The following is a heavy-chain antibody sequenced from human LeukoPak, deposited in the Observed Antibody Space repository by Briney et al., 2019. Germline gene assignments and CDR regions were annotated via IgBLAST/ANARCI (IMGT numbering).Heavy chain of an antibody. CDR3: ADYDFWSGYTNWFDP. J-gene: IGHJ5*02. Sequence: PGXSLRLSCAASGFTFSSYGMHWVRQAPGKGLEWVAFIRYDGSNKYYADSVKGRFTIYRDNSKNKMYMKMNSLRAEDTAVYYCADYDFWSGYTNWFDPWGQGTLVTVSS. CDR2: IRYDGSNK. D-gene: IGHD3-3*01. V-gene: IGHV3-30*02. CDR1: GFTFSSYG.